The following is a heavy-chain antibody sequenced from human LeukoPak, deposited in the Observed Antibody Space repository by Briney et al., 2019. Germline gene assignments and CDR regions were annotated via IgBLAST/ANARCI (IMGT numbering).Heavy chain of an antibody. CDR2: IYYSGST. D-gene: IGHD3-22*01. J-gene: IGHJ4*02. V-gene: IGHV4-39*01. CDR1: GGSISSSTYY. Sequence: PSETLSLTCTVSGGSISSSTYYWGWIRPPPGKGLEWIGSIYYSGSTYYNPSLKSRVTISVDTSKNQFSLKLSSVIAADTAVYYCARIRADNSGYYYYFDYWGQGTLVTVSS. CDR3: ARIRADNSGYYYYFDY.